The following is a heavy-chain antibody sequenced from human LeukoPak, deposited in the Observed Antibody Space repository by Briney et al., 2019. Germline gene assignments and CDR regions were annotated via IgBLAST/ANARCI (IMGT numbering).Heavy chain of an antibody. J-gene: IGHJ4*02. Sequence: PSETLSLTCTVSGYSISSGYYWGWIRQPPGKGLEWIGSIYHSGSTYYNPSLKSRVTISLDTSKNQFSLKLISVTAADTAVYYCAASTTGTTLFGYWGQGTLVSVSS. CDR3: AASTTGTTLFGY. V-gene: IGHV4-38-2*02. D-gene: IGHD1-1*01. CDR1: GYSISSGYY. CDR2: IYHSGST.